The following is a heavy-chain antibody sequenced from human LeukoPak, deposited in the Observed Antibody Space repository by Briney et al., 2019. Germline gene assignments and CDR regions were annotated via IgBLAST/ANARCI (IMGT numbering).Heavy chain of an antibody. CDR1: GGTFSSYA. CDR3: ARGHPSAAPDY. CDR2: IIPIFGTA. Sequence: ASVTVSCKASGGTFSSYAISWVRQAPGQGLEWMGGIIPIFGTANYAQKFRGRVTITADESTSTAYMELSSLRSEDTAVYYCARGHPSAAPDYWGQGTLVTVSS. D-gene: IGHD2-2*01. V-gene: IGHV1-69*13. J-gene: IGHJ4*02.